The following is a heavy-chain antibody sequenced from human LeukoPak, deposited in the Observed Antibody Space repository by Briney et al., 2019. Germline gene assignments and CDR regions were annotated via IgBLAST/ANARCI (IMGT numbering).Heavy chain of an antibody. CDR2: ISGSGGST. D-gene: IGHD3-16*01. CDR1: GFTFSSYS. CDR3: AKVRLRHEIDY. Sequence: GGSLRLSCAASGFTFSSYSMNWVRQAPGKGLEWVSAISGSGGSTYYADSVKGRFTISRDNSKNTLYLQMNSLRAEDTAVYYCAKVRLRHEIDYWGQGTLVTVSS. J-gene: IGHJ4*02. V-gene: IGHV3-23*01.